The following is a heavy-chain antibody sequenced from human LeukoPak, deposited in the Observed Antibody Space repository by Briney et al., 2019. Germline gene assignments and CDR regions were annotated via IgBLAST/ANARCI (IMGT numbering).Heavy chain of an antibody. Sequence: GGSLRLSCAGSGFTFGRYWMSWVRQAPGKGLEWVASINQGGSRLHYLDSVTGRFIISRDDAQSSLFLQMTRLRVDDTAVYYCARLKDDVTKLDYWGQGTLVSVSS. D-gene: IGHD2-8*01. V-gene: IGHV3-7*01. CDR3: ARLKDDVTKLDY. J-gene: IGHJ4*02. CDR2: INQGGSRL. CDR1: GFTFGRYW.